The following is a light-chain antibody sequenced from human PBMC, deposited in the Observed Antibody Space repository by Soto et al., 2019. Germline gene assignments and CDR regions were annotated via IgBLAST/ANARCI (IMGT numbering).Light chain of an antibody. J-gene: IGLJ1*01. V-gene: IGLV2-11*01. CDR3: CSYAGSYTYV. Sequence: QSALTQPRSVSGSPVQSVTISCTGTSSDVGGYNYVSWYQQHPGQAPKLMIYDVSKRPSGVPDRFCGSKSGNTASLTISGLQAEDEADYYCCSYAGSYTYVFGTGTKVTVL. CDR2: DVS. CDR1: SSDVGGYNY.